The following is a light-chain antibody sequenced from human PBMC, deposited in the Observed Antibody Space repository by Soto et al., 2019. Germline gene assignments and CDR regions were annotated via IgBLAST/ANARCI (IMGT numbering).Light chain of an antibody. V-gene: IGLV1-40*01. J-gene: IGLJ2*01. Sequence: QSVLTQPPSVSGSPGQRVTISCTGSSSNIGAGHDVHWYQQLPGTAPKLLIYGNSNRPSGVPDRFSVSKSGTSASLAITGFQAEDEADYYCQSYDVSLSVSHVGLGGGTKLTVL. CDR2: GNS. CDR3: QSYDVSLSVSHVG. CDR1: SSNIGAGHD.